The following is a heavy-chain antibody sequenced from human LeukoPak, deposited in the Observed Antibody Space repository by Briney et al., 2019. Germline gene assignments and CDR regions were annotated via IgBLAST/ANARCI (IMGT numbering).Heavy chain of an antibody. CDR1: GFTFSSYS. CDR3: ARKELLRVWYFDY. J-gene: IGHJ4*02. D-gene: IGHD1-26*01. CDR2: ISSSSSTI. V-gene: IGHV3-48*01. Sequence: PGGSLRLSCAASGFTFSSYSMNWVRQAPGKGLEWVSYISSSSSTIYYADSVKGRFTISRDNAKNSLYLQMNSLRAEDTAVYYCARKELLRVWYFDYWGQGTLVTVSS.